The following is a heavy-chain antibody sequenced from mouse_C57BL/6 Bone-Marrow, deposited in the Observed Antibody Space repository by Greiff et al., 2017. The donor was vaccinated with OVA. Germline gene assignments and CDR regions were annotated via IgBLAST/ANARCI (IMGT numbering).Heavy chain of an antibody. CDR1: GYTFTSYW. D-gene: IGHD1-1*01. V-gene: IGHV1-55*01. CDR2: IYPGRGST. Sequence: VQLQQPGAELVKPGASVKMSCKASGYTFTSYWITWVKQRPGQGLEWIGDIYPGRGSTNYNEKFKSKATLTVDTSSSTAYMQLSSLTSEDSAVYYCARGDYYGSGRDFDYWGQGTTLTVSS. J-gene: IGHJ2*01. CDR3: ARGDYYGSGRDFDY.